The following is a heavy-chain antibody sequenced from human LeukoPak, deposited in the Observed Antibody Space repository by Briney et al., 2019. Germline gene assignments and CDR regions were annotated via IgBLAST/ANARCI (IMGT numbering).Heavy chain of an antibody. J-gene: IGHJ4*02. D-gene: IGHD3-10*01. CDR2: IYSGGST. V-gene: IGHV3-53*01. CDR1: GFTVNSNY. Sequence: PGGSLRLSCAASGFTVNSNYMSWVRQAPGKGLEWVSVIYSGGSTYYADSVKGRFTISRDNSKNTLYLQMNSLRAEDTAVYYCARDRSGYFDYWGQGTLVTVSS. CDR3: ARDRSGYFDY.